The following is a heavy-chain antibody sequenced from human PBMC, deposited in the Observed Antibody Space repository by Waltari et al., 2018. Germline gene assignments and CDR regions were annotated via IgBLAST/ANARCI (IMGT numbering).Heavy chain of an antibody. V-gene: IGHV4-34*01. D-gene: IGHD4-4*01. J-gene: IGHJ6*03. CDR2: INHSGST. CDR3: ARGGKGGYSNYRFLRYYYMDV. Sequence: QVQLQQWGAGLLKPSATLSLTCAVYGGSFSGYYWSWIRQPPGKGLEWIGEINHSGSTNYNPSLKSRVTISVDTSKNQFSLKLSSVTAADTAVYYCARGGKGGYSNYRFLRYYYMDVWGKGTTVTVSS. CDR1: GGSFSGYY.